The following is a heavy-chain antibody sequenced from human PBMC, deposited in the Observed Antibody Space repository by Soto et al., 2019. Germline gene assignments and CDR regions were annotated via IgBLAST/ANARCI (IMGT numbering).Heavy chain of an antibody. V-gene: IGHV3-33*01. Sequence: QVQLVESGGGVVQPGRSLRLSCAASGFTFSSYGMHWVRQAPGKGLEWVAVIWYDGSNKYYADSVKGRFTISRDNSKNTLYLQMDSLRAEDTAVYYCAREGPAYGGYASDAFDIWGQGTMVTVSS. CDR1: GFTFSSYG. J-gene: IGHJ3*02. CDR2: IWYDGSNK. CDR3: AREGPAYGGYASDAFDI. D-gene: IGHD4-17*01.